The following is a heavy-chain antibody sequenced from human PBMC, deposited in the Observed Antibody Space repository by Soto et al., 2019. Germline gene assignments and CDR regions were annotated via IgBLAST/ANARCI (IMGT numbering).Heavy chain of an antibody. D-gene: IGHD3-10*01. CDR3: AHRRSALWFGELSLDY. CDR2: IYWNDDK. CDR1: GFSLSTSGVG. V-gene: IGHV2-5*01. J-gene: IGHJ4*02. Sequence: QITLKESGPTLVKPTHTLTLTCTFSGFSLSTSGVGVGWIRQPPGKALEWLALIYWNDDKRYSPSLKSRLTITKDTSKNQVVLTMTNMDPVDTATYYCAHRRSALWFGELSLDYWGQGTLVTVSS.